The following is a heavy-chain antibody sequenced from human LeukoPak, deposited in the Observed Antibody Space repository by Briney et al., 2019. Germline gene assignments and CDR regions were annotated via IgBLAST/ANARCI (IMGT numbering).Heavy chain of an antibody. CDR3: ARVAEAAAFDS. D-gene: IGHD6-13*01. J-gene: IGHJ4*02. V-gene: IGHV4-59*01. CDR1: GGSISSYY. Sequence: SETLSLTCTVSGGSISSYYWSWIRQPPGKGLEWIRYLYYSGSTNYNPSLKSRVTISVDTSKNQFSLKLSSVTAADTAVYYCARVAEAAAFDSWGQGTLVTVSS. CDR2: LYYSGST.